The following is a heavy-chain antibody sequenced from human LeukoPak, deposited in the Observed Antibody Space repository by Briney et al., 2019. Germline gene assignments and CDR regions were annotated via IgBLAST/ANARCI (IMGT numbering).Heavy chain of an antibody. J-gene: IGHJ4*02. D-gene: IGHD4-17*01. Sequence: GGSLRLSCAASGFTFSSYAMSWVRQSPGKGLEWVSSISGSGDITYYADSVKGRFSISRDSSKNTLYLQMNSLRADDTALYYCAKVRDQADYGDYAYWGQGTLVTVSS. V-gene: IGHV3-23*01. CDR2: ISGSGDIT. CDR3: AKVRDQADYGDYAY. CDR1: GFTFSSYA.